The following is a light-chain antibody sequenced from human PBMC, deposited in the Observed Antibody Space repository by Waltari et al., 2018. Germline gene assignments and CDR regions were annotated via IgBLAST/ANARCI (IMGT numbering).Light chain of an antibody. V-gene: IGKV1-12*01. Sequence: LQMTHSPSFVPASVGDRVTITCRAIQGISSRLARYQQKPGKAPKLLIYTASTLQSGGPSRFSGSGSWTEFTLIITTLQPEDFATYFCLQAYSFPRTFGQGTKLEIK. CDR1: QGISSR. CDR2: TAS. J-gene: IGKJ2*01. CDR3: LQAYSFPRT.